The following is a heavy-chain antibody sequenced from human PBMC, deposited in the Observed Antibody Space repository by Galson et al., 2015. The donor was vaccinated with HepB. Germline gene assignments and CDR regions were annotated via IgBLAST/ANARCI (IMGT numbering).Heavy chain of an antibody. J-gene: IGHJ5*02. Sequence: SVRVSCKASGYTFTSYDINWVRQAAGRGLEWVGWMNPNSTHIGYAHNVQGRVTMTSDTAMSTAYMELSSLTSDDTAVYYCARGDIYDLVYPMRQILPFDPWGQGPQVVVSS. CDR3: ARGDIYDLVYPMRQILPFDP. CDR2: MNPNSTHI. D-gene: IGHD2-8*01. V-gene: IGHV1-8*01. CDR1: GYTFTSYD.